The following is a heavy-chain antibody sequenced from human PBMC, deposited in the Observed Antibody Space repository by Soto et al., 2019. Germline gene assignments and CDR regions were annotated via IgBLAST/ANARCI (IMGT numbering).Heavy chain of an antibody. V-gene: IGHV3-23*01. CDR2: SYSTGGT. CDR3: PRDREPDGIWTFDS. J-gene: IGHJ4*02. Sequence: LESGGDVAQPGGSLRLSCAASGFTLAKYTMGWVRQAPGKGLEWVAESYSTGGTEYADSVKGRFSISRDNSKNMLFLQRTGLRVKDTALYSGPRDREPDGIWTFDSWGKGTRVTVSS. CDR1: GFTLAKYT. D-gene: IGHD3-9*01.